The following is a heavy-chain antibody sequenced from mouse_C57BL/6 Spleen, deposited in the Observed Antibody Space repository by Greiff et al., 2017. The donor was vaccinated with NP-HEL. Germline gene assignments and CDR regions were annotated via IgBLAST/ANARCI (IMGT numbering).Heavy chain of an antibody. CDR1: GYAFSSSW. J-gene: IGHJ4*01. CDR3: ARSGTTVVARGYAMDY. Sequence: VQLQESGPELVKPGASVKISCKASGYAFSSSWMNWVKQRPGKGLEWIGRIYPGDGDTNYNGKFKGKATLTADKSSSTAYMQLSSLTSEDSAVYFCARSGTTVVARGYAMDYWGQGTSVTVAS. CDR2: IYPGDGDT. V-gene: IGHV1-82*01. D-gene: IGHD1-1*01.